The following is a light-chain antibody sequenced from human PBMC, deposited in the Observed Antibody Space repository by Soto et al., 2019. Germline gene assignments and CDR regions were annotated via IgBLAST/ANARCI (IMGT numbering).Light chain of an antibody. Sequence: DIQMTQSPSPMSASVGDRVTITCRASQSISAYLTWYQQKPGKAPKLLIYAASSLQTGVSSRFSGSGSGKVFTITISSLQPADFATYYCQHYNTHWGFGPGTKVDIK. V-gene: IGKV1-39*01. CDR3: QHYNTHWG. CDR2: AAS. J-gene: IGKJ3*01. CDR1: QSISAY.